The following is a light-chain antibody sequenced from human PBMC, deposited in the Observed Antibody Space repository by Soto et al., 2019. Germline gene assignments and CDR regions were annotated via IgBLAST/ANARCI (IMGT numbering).Light chain of an antibody. CDR1: QSISTY. V-gene: IGKV1-39*01. CDR3: QQRYSPPQT. Sequence: DIQMTQSPSSLSASVGDRVTITCRASQSISTYLNWYQQKPGKAPKLLLYAASSLQSGVPSRFTGSGSGTDFTLIISSLQPADFATYYCQQRYSPPQTFGNGTTVEI. CDR2: AAS. J-gene: IGKJ1*01.